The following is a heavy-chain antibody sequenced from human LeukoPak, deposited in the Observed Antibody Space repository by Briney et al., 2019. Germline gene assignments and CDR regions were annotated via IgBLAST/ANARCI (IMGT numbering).Heavy chain of an antibody. Sequence: ASVKVSCKASGYTFTNYGISWVRQAPGQGLEWMGWISAYNGNTNYAQKLQGRVTMTTDTSTSTAYMELRSLRSDDTAVYYCARATMVRGVIDAFDIWGQGTMVTVSS. CDR2: ISAYNGNT. CDR3: ARATMVRGVIDAFDI. D-gene: IGHD3-10*01. V-gene: IGHV1-18*01. J-gene: IGHJ3*02. CDR1: GYTFTNYG.